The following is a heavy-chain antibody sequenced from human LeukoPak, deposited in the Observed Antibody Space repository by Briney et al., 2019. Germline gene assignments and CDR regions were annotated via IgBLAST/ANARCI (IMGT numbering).Heavy chain of an antibody. Sequence: GASVKVSCKASGYTFTSYGITWVRQAPGQGLEWMGWINPNSGGTNYAQKFQGRVTMTRDTPISTAYMELSRLRSDDTAVYYCARDSDILTGLGRYYFDYWGQGTLVTVSS. CDR1: GYTFTSYG. V-gene: IGHV1-2*02. J-gene: IGHJ4*02. CDR3: ARDSDILTGLGRYYFDY. D-gene: IGHD3-9*01. CDR2: INPNSGGT.